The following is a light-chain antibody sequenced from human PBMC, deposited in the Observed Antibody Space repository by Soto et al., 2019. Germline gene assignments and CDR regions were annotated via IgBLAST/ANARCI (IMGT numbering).Light chain of an antibody. J-gene: IGLJ2*01. CDR3: QSYDSSLRVV. CDR2: GNS. V-gene: IGLV1-40*01. Sequence: QLVLTQPPSLSGAPGQRVTISCTGSSSNIGAGYDVHWYQQLPGTAPKLLIYGNSNLPSGVPDRFSGSKSGTSASLAITGLQAEDEADYYCQSYDSSLRVVFGGGTKLTVL. CDR1: SSNIGAGYD.